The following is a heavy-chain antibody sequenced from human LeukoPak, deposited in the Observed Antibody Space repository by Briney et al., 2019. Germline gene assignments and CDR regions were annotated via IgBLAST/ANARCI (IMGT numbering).Heavy chain of an antibody. CDR2: ISAYNGNT. Sequence: ASVKVPCKASGYTFTSYGISWVRQAPGQGLEWMGWISAYNGNTNYAQKLQGRVTMTTDTSTSTAYMELRSLRSDDTAVYYCARAQGGYQLLHGWFDPWGQGTLVTVSS. V-gene: IGHV1-18*01. J-gene: IGHJ5*02. CDR1: GYTFTSYG. D-gene: IGHD2-2*01. CDR3: ARAQGGYQLLHGWFDP.